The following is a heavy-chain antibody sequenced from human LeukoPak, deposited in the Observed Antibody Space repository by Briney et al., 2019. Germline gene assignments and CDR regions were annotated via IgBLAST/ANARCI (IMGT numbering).Heavy chain of an antibody. V-gene: IGHV4-30-2*01. J-gene: IGHJ4*02. CDR2: IYHSGST. CDR3: ARDGWSNYGALGYFDY. CDR1: GGSISSGGYY. Sequence: SQTLSLTCTVSGGSISSGGYYWSWIRQPPGKGLEWIGYIYHSGSTYYNPSLKSRVTISVDTSKNQFSLKLSSVTAADTAVYYCARDGWSNYGALGYFDYWGQGTLVTVSS. D-gene: IGHD4-11*01.